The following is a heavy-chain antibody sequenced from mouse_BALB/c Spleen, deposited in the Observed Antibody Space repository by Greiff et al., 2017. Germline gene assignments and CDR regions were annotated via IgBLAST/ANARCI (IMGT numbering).Heavy chain of an antibody. V-gene: IGHV5-17*02. Sequence: EVQLVESGGGLVQPGGSRKLSCAASGFTFSSFGMHWVRQAPEKGLEWVAYISSGSSTIYYADTVKGRFTISRDNPKNTLFLQMTSLRSEDTAMYYCARDGSSSGAMDYWGQGTSVTVSS. CDR3: ARDGSSSGAMDY. D-gene: IGHD1-1*01. J-gene: IGHJ4*01. CDR2: ISSGSSTI. CDR1: GFTFSSFG.